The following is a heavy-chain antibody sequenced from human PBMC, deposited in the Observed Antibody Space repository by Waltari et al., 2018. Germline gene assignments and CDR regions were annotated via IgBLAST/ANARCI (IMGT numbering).Heavy chain of an antibody. J-gene: IGHJ6*02. Sequence: QVQLVESGGGVVQPGRSLRLSCAASEFTFSSYAMHWVRQAPGMGLGWVELISYNERNIYYVDSVKGRFTISRDNSKKTLYLQMNSLRPEDTAMYYCVRDFCDRTKCHGMDVWGQGTTVTVSS. D-gene: IGHD3-22*01. CDR3: VRDFCDRTKCHGMDV. V-gene: IGHV3-30*04. CDR1: EFTFSSYA. CDR2: ISYNERNI.